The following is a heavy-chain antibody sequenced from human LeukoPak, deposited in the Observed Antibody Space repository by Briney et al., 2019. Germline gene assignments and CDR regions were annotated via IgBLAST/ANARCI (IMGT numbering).Heavy chain of an antibody. V-gene: IGHV1-2*02. J-gene: IGHJ4*02. Sequence: ASVKVSCKTSGYTFTGYHVHWVRQAPGQGLGWMGWFNANSGGTKYAQKFQGRVTMTRDTSIGTDYMELTSLISDDTAVYFCARDPSDGNYFLDYWGQGTLVTVAS. CDR3: ARDPSDGNYFLDY. CDR1: GYTFTGYH. CDR2: FNANSGGT. D-gene: IGHD2/OR15-2a*01.